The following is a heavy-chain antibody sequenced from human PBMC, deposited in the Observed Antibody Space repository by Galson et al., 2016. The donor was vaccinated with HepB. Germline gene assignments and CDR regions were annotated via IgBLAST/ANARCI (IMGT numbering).Heavy chain of an antibody. CDR2: ISPAGSNA. J-gene: IGHJ5*02. CDR1: GFTFGTYA. V-gene: IGHV3-74*01. CDR3: ARIREGGP. D-gene: IGHD3-16*01. Sequence: SLRLSCAASGFTFGTYAMTWVRQAPGKGLVWVSRISPAGSNAIYADSVKGRFTISRDNAKNTLYLQMNSLRVEDTAVYYCARIREGGPWGQGTLVTVSS.